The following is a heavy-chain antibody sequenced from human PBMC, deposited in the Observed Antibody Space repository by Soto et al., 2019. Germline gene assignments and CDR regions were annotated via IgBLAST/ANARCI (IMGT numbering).Heavy chain of an antibody. V-gene: IGHV4-59*01. CDR2: IYYSGST. Sequence: SETLSLTCTVSGGSISSDYWSWIRQPPGKGLEWIGYIYYSGSTNYNPSLKSRVTISVDTSKNQFSLKLSSVTAADTAVYYCARGSDFWSGYAWGQGTLVTVSS. J-gene: IGHJ5*02. CDR1: GGSISSDY. D-gene: IGHD3-3*01. CDR3: ARGSDFWSGYA.